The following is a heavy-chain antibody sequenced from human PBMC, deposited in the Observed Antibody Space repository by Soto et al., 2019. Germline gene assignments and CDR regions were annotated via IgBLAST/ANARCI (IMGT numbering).Heavy chain of an antibody. J-gene: IGHJ4*02. CDR3: ATGGGWLHNSYIRGLYFDY. D-gene: IGHD3-3*02. V-gene: IGHV4-59*01. CDR2: ISYTGST. Sequence: SETLSLTCTVSGGSLSGSYCSGIRKSTGKSLEWIASISYTGSTTHNPSLKSRVTLSVDTSKNQFSLSLTSVTPADTAAYYCATGGGWLHNSYIRGLYFDYWGQGVLVTVSS. CDR1: GGSLSGSY.